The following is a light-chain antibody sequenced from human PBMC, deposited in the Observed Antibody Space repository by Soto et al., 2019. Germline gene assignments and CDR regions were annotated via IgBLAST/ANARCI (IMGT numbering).Light chain of an antibody. CDR3: SSYTISSTLV. Sequence: QAVRTQPASVSGSPGQSITISCTGTSSDVGGYNYVSWYQQHPGKATKLMIYDVSNRPSGVSNRFSGSKSGNTASLTISGLQAEDEADYYCSSYTISSTLVFGGGTKLTVL. J-gene: IGLJ2*01. CDR1: SSDVGGYNY. CDR2: DVS. V-gene: IGLV2-14*01.